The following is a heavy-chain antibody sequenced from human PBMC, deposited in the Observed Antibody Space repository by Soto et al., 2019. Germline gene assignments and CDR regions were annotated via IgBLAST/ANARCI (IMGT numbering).Heavy chain of an antibody. J-gene: IGHJ6*02. CDR1: GDSISSGNKY. V-gene: IGHV4-30-4*01. Sequence: QVQLRESGPGLVMPSQTLSLTCTVSGDSISSGNKYWSWIRQPPGKGLEWIGYIFSSGTTYYDPSLKRRLTMSLCASQSQLSLNLNSLIDADTAVYFWARVPSPLEYSSAMDVWGQGATVTVSS. CDR2: IFSSGTT. CDR3: ARVPSPLEYSSAMDV. D-gene: IGHD3-3*01.